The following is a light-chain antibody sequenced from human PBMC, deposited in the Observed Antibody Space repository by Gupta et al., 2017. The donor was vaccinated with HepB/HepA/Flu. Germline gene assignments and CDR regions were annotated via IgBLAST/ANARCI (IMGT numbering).Light chain of an antibody. CDR2: YDS. J-gene: IGLJ2*01. Sequence: SFVLTQPPSVSVAPGKTAWITCGGNNIGSKSIHWHQQKPCQAPMMVIYYDSDRPSGIPERFSGSNSGNTATLTISRVEAGDEDDYYCQVWDSSSDHVIFGGGTKLTVL. CDR1: NIGSKS. CDR3: QVWDSSSDHVI. V-gene: IGLV3-21*04.